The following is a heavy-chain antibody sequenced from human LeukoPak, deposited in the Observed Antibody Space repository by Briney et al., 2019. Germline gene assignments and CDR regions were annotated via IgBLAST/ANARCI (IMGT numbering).Heavy chain of an antibody. D-gene: IGHD6-19*01. V-gene: IGHV1-69*13. CDR1: GDTFSRYG. Sequence: GASVKVFCKASGDTFSRYGISWVRQAPGQGLEWMGGIIPIFGTANYAQKFQGRVTITADESTSTAYMELSSLRSEDTAVYYCARSIEVDAFDIWGQGTMVTVSS. CDR3: ARSIEVDAFDI. J-gene: IGHJ3*02. CDR2: IIPIFGTA.